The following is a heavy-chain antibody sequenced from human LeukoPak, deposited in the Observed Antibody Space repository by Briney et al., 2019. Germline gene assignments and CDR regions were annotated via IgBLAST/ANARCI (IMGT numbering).Heavy chain of an antibody. D-gene: IGHD3-10*01. CDR3: ARHRRGKDAFDI. CDR1: GGSISSYY. CDR2: IYYSGGT. J-gene: IGHJ3*02. Sequence: SETLSLTCTVSGGSISSYYWSWLRQPPGKGLEWLGYIYYSGGTNYNPSLKSRVTISVDTSKIHFSLKLSSVTAADTAAYYCARHRRGKDAFDIWGQGTMVTVSS. V-gene: IGHV4-59*01.